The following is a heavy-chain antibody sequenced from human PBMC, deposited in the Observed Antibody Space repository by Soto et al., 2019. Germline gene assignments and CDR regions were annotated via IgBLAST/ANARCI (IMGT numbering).Heavy chain of an antibody. CDR1: GFTFGSYA. CDR2: ISGSGGST. CDR3: AKATGNGDYYYYYYMDV. V-gene: IGHV3-23*01. J-gene: IGHJ6*03. D-gene: IGHD1-1*01. Sequence: GGSLRLSCAASGFTFGSYAMSWVRQAPGKGLEWVSAISGSGGSTYYADSVKGRFTISRDNSKNTLYLQMNSLRAEDTAVYYCAKATGNGDYYYYYYMDVWGKGT.